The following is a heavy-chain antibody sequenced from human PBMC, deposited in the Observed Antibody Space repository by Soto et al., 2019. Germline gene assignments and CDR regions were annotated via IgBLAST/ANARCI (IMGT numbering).Heavy chain of an antibody. V-gene: IGHV1-69*01. J-gene: IGHJ6*02. CDR2: IIPIFGTA. Sequence: QVQLVQSGAEVKKPGSSVKVSCKASGGTFSSYAISWVRQAPGQGLEWMGGIIPIFGTANYAQKFQGRVTITADESTSTAYMGLSSLRSEDTAVYYCARVGAGTVDYYYGMDVWGQGTTVTVSS. D-gene: IGHD6-13*01. CDR1: GGTFSSYA. CDR3: ARVGAGTVDYYYGMDV.